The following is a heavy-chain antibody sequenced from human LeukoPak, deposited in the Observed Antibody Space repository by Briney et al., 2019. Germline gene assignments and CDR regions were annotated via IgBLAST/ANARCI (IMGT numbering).Heavy chain of an antibody. CDR2: IIPIVNIA. Sequence: ASVKVSCKASGDTLSSFTISWLRQAPGQGLEWMGRIIPIVNIATYAQKFQGRVTITADKSTSTVHLGVISLRSEDTAVYYCARDERRDFDFWGQGTLVTVSS. CDR1: GDTLSSFT. CDR3: ARDERRDFDF. V-gene: IGHV1-69*04. J-gene: IGHJ4*02.